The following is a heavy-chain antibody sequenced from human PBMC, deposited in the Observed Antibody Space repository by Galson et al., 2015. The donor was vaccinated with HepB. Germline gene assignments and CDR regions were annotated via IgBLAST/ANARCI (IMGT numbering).Heavy chain of an antibody. D-gene: IGHD3-3*02. V-gene: IGHV5-51*03. Sequence: QSGAEVKKPGESLRISCQGFGYSFNNYWIGWVRQMPGRGLEWMGIIYPGDSETTYSPSFQGQVTISVDKSISAAYVQWSSLKASDTAIYYCATTQRGISSKGHYFHFDYWGQGTLVTVSS. CDR2: IYPGDSET. CDR3: ATTQRGISSKGHYFHFDY. CDR1: GYSFNNYW. J-gene: IGHJ4*02.